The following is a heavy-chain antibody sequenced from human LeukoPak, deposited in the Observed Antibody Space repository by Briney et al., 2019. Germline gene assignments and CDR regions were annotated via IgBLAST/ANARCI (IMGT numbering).Heavy chain of an antibody. J-gene: IGHJ3*02. V-gene: IGHV3-33*01. Sequence: GRSLRLSCAASGFTFSSYGMHWVRQAPGKGLEWVAVIWYDGSNKYYADSVKGRFTISRDNSKNTLYLQMNSLRAEDTAVYYCARDWIPYCSSTSCYRGAFDIWGQGTMVTVSS. D-gene: IGHD2-2*01. CDR3: ARDWIPYCSSTSCYRGAFDI. CDR1: GFTFSSYG. CDR2: IWYDGSNK.